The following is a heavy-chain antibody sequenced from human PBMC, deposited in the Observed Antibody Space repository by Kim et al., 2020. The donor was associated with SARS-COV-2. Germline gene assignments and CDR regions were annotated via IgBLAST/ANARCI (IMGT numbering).Heavy chain of an antibody. CDR1: GFTFSSYW. CDR3: AREAGAGSGSYYGKYYFDY. Sequence: GGSLRLSCAASGFTFSSYWMSWVRQAPGKGLEWVANIKQDGSEKYYVDSVKGRFTISRDNAKNSLYLQMNSLRAEDTAVYYCAREAGAGSGSYYGKYYFDYWGQGTLVTVSS. J-gene: IGHJ4*02. D-gene: IGHD1-26*01. CDR2: IKQDGSEK. V-gene: IGHV3-7*01.